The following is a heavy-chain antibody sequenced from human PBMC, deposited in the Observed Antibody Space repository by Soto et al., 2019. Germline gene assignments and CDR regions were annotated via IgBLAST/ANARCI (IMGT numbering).Heavy chain of an antibody. CDR1: GFTFSSYA. Sequence: QVQLVESGGGVVQPGRSLRLSCAASGFTFSSYAMHWVRKAPGKGLEWVAVISYDGSNKYYADSVKGRFTISRDNSKNTLYLQMNSLRAEDTAVYYCASEYSSWNNDPYYFDYWGQGTLVTVSS. J-gene: IGHJ4*02. D-gene: IGHD6-6*01. CDR2: ISYDGSNK. V-gene: IGHV3-30-3*01. CDR3: ASEYSSWNNDPYYFDY.